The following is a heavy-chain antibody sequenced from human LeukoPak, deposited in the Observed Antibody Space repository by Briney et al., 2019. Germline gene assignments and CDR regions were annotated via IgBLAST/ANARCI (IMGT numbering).Heavy chain of an antibody. J-gene: IGHJ4*02. CDR3: ARRARISIAVAGYFDY. CDR2: IYYSGST. D-gene: IGHD6-19*01. Sequence: SETLSLTCTVSGGSISSSSYYWGWIRQPPGKGLEWIGSIYYSGSTYYYPSLKSRVTISVDTSKNQFSLKLSSVTAADTAVYYCARRARISIAVAGYFDYWGQGTLVTVSS. V-gene: IGHV4-39*01. CDR1: GGSISSSSYY.